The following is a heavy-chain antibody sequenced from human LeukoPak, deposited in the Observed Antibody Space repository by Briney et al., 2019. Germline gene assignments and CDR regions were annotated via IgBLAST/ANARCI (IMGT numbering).Heavy chain of an antibody. V-gene: IGHV3-48*01. CDR3: ARDFRGLSWYFDY. D-gene: IGHD3-10*01. CDR1: GFTFKNYN. Sequence: YPGGCLRLSCAAAGFTFKNYNMNWVRQAPGKGLEWVSYISSGSTTIYYADSVKGRFTISRDNAKNSLYLQMNSLRAEDTAVYYCARDFRGLSWYFDYWGQGTLVIVSS. J-gene: IGHJ4*02. CDR2: ISSGSTTI.